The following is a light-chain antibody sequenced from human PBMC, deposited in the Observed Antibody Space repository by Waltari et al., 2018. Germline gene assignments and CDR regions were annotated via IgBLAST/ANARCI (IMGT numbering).Light chain of an antibody. J-gene: IGLJ3*02. CDR2: RDT. V-gene: IGLV3-9*01. Sequence: SYDLTQPLSVSVALGQTARITCGGNNIGSKNVHWYQQKPGQAPLLVIYRDTNRPSGIPDRFSGSNLGNTATLTISKVQDGDERDYYCQVWDSGTAVFGGGTKLTVL. CDR3: QVWDSGTAV. CDR1: NIGSKN.